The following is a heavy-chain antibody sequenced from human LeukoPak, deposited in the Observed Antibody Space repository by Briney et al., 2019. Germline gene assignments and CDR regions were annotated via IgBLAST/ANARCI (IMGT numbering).Heavy chain of an antibody. D-gene: IGHD6-19*01. J-gene: IGHJ4*02. V-gene: IGHV4-31*03. CDR3: AGEYGSGCLLIRGGEYYFDY. CDR2: IYYSGST. CDR1: GGSISSGGYH. Sequence: SETLSLTCTVSGGSISSGGYHWSWIRQHPGKGLEWIGYIYYSGSTYYNPSLKSRVTISVDTSKNQFSLKLSSVTAADTAVYYCAGEYGSGCLLIRGGEYYFDYWGQGTLVTVSS.